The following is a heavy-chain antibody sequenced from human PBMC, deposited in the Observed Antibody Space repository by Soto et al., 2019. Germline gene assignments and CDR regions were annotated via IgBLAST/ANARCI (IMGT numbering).Heavy chain of an antibody. V-gene: IGHV3-23*01. J-gene: IGHJ4*02. D-gene: IGHD2-15*01. CDR1: GFTFSNYA. CDR2: ISGGGSDA. Sequence: GGSLRLSCAVSGFTFSNYAMSWVRQAPGKGLEWVSSISGGGSDAYYADSVKGRFTISRDNSRNTLYLQMKSLRAEDTALYYCAKGGYSGGSCYSFDYWGKGPLVTVS. CDR3: AKGGYSGGSCYSFDY.